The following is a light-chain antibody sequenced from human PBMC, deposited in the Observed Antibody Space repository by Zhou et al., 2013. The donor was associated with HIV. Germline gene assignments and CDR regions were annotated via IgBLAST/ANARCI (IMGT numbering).Light chain of an antibody. CDR2: DAS. J-gene: IGKJ2*02. Sequence: EIVLTQSPATLSLSPGERATLSCRASQSVSSYLAWYQQKPGQAPRLLIYDASRRAAGIPDRFSGSGSGTDFTLTISRLEPEDFAVYYCQQYGNSPRTFGQGTKLEIK. V-gene: IGKV3-20*01. CDR3: QQYGNSPRT. CDR1: QSVSSY.